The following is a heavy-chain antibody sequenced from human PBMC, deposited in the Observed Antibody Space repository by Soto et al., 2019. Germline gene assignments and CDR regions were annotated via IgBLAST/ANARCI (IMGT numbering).Heavy chain of an antibody. CDR2: IWYDGSSK. CDR1: GFSFYNYG. Sequence: QVQLAESGGGVVQPGTSLRVSCEASGFSFYNYGMPWVRQAPGKGLEWVALIWYDGSSKYHADSVEGRFTISRDNSQKTLYLQMNSLRAEDTAVYYCARDSALRKRYSDSRTPSWYFDLWGRGTLVSVSS. J-gene: IGHJ2*01. V-gene: IGHV3-33*01. CDR3: ARDSALRKRYSDSRTPSWYFDL. D-gene: IGHD1-26*01.